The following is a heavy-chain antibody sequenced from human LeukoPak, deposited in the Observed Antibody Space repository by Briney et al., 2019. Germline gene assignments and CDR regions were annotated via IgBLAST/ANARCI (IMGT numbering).Heavy chain of an antibody. V-gene: IGHV3-66*01. CDR3: ATEAERPRYTSGLGFDY. D-gene: IGHD6-19*01. CDR2: IYSGGGT. CDR1: GFTVSSNY. J-gene: IGHJ4*02. Sequence: GGSLRLSCAASGFTVSSNYMSWVRQAPGKGLEWVSVIYSGGGTYYADSVKGRFTISRDNSKNTLYLQMNSLRVEDTAVYYCATEAERPRYTSGLGFDYWGQGTLVTVSS.